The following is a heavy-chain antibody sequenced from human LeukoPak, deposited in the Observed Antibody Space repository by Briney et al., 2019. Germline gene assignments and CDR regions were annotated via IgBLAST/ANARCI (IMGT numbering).Heavy chain of an antibody. CDR3: ARGIPGAGHTVPDY. Sequence: GGSLRLSCAASGFTFSTYAMHWVRQAPGEGLEYVSAIGSNGGITYYANSVRGRFTISRDNSKNTLYLQMGSLRTEDMAVYYCARGIPGAGHTVPDYWGQGTLVTVSS. V-gene: IGHV3-64*01. D-gene: IGHD6-19*01. CDR2: IGSNGGIT. CDR1: GFTFSTYA. J-gene: IGHJ4*02.